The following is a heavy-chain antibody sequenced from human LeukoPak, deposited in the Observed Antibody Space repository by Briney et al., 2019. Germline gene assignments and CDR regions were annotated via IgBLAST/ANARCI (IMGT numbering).Heavy chain of an antibody. D-gene: IGHD6-6*01. CDR3: ARGAAQYSSSFAGPGAEFDY. CDR1: GGTFSSYA. CDR2: IIPIFGTA. Sequence: ASVKVSCKASGGTFSSYAISWVRQAPGQGLEWMGGIIPIFGTANYAQKFQGRVTITADESTSTAYMELSSLRSEDTAVYYCARGAAQYSSSFAGPGAEFDYWGQGTLVTVSS. J-gene: IGHJ4*02. V-gene: IGHV1-69*13.